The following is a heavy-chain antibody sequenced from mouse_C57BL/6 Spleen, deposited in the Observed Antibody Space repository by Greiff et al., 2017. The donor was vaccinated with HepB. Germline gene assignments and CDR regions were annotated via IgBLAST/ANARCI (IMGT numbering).Heavy chain of an antibody. J-gene: IGHJ3*01. CDR1: GYTFTDYY. D-gene: IGHD4-1*01. CDR3: ARGNWDEIFAY. Sequence: EVQLQQSGPELVKPGASVKISCKASGYTFTDYYMNWVKQSHGKSLEWIGDINPNNGGTSYNQKFKGKATLTVDKSSSTAYMELRSLTSEDSAVYYCARGNWDEIFAYWGQGTLVTVSA. CDR2: INPNNGGT. V-gene: IGHV1-26*01.